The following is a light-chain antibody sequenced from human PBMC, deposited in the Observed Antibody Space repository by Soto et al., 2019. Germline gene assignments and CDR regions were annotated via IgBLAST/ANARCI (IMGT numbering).Light chain of an antibody. J-gene: IGLJ1*01. V-gene: IGLV2-14*01. CDR3: SSYTSSGTYV. CDR1: SSDVGGYGS. CDR2: EVS. Sequence: QSVLTQPASVSGPPGQSITISCTGTSSDVGGYGSVSWYQQHPGKAPKLMIYEVSNRPSGVSNRFSGSKSGSTASLTISGLQAEDDADYYCSSYTSSGTYVFGTGTKVTVL.